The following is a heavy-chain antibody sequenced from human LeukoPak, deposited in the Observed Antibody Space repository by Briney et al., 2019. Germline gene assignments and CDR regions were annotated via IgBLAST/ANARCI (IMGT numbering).Heavy chain of an antibody. Sequence: PSETLSLTCTVSGGSISSYYWSWIWQPPGKGLEWIGYISYSGRANYNPSLKSRVTISIDTSKNKFSLKLSSVTAADTAVYYCARGGSGYDAFGIWGQGTMVTVSS. D-gene: IGHD3-10*01. J-gene: IGHJ3*02. CDR3: ARGGSGYDAFGI. CDR2: ISYSGRA. V-gene: IGHV4-59*01. CDR1: GGSISSYY.